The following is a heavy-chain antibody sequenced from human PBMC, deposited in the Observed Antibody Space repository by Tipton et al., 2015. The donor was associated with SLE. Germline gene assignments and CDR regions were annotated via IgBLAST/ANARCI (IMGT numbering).Heavy chain of an antibody. Sequence: SLRLSCEASGFTVSRSYMSWVRQAPGKGLEWVSIIYRGGNTFYADSVKGRFTISRDHFKNTVYLQMDSLKAEDTALYYCVRERPDYGAGLSYYGMDVWGQGTAVTVSS. CDR2: IYRGGNT. CDR3: VRERPDYGAGLSYYGMDV. V-gene: IGHV3-66*01. CDR1: GFTVSRSY. D-gene: IGHD4-17*01. J-gene: IGHJ6*02.